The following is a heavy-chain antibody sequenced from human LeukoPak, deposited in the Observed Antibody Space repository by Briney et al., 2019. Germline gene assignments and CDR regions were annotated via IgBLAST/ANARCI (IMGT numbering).Heavy chain of an antibody. Sequence: ASVKVSCKASGYTFTGYYMHWVRPAPGQGPEWMGWINPNSGGTNYAQKFQGRVTMTRDTSISTAYMELSRLRSDDTAVYYCARDPTGSTDIVVVPAASYYYYGMDVWGQGTTVTVSS. CDR3: ARDPTGSTDIVVVPAASYYYYGMDV. CDR2: INPNSGGT. J-gene: IGHJ6*02. D-gene: IGHD2-2*01. CDR1: GYTFTGYY. V-gene: IGHV1-2*02.